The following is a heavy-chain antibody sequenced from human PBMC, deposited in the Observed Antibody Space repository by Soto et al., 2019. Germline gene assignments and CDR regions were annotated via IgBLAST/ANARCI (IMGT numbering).Heavy chain of an antibody. V-gene: IGHV4-39*01. CDR1: GGSISSSSYY. CDR2: IYYSGST. J-gene: IGHJ4*02. D-gene: IGHD3-22*01. Sequence: TLSLTCTVSGGSISSSSYYWGWIRQPPGKGLEWIGSIYYSGSTYYNPSLKSRVTISVDTSKNQFSLKLSSVTAADTAVYYCARRRITMIVGGFDYWGQGTLVTVSS. CDR3: ARRRITMIVGGFDY.